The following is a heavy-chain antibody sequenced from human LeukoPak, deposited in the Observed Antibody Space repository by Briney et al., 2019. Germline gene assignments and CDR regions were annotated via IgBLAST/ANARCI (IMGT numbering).Heavy chain of an antibody. CDR1: GFTFRTYG. J-gene: IGHJ5*02. Sequence: GGSLRLSCAASGFTFRTYGMHWVRQAPGKGLEWVAYIPADGNKKYYADSVKGRFTISRDNSKNTVTLQMDSLRVDDTAVYYCAKDWGYCSGVTYYSGDLMPWGQGTLVTVSS. CDR2: IPADGNKK. CDR3: AKDWGYCSGVTYYSGDLMP. V-gene: IGHV3-30*02. D-gene: IGHD2-15*01.